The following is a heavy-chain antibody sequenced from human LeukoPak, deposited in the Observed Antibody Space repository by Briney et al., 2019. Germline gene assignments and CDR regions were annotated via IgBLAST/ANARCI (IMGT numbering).Heavy chain of an antibody. V-gene: IGHV3-66*01. CDR2: IYSGGST. Sequence: GGSLRLSCAASGFTVSSNYISWVRQAPGKGLEWVSVIYSGGSTFYADSVKGRFSIPRDNSKNTLYLQLNSLRVEDTAVYYCARETAPAYCGGDCPPGGWFDPWGQGTLVAVSS. D-gene: IGHD2-21*02. J-gene: IGHJ5*02. CDR1: GFTVSSNY. CDR3: ARETAPAYCGGDCPPGGWFDP.